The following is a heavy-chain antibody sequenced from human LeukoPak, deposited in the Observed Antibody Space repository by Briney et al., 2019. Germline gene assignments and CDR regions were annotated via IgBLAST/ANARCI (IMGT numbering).Heavy chain of an antibody. D-gene: IGHD5-12*01. CDR2: IIPIFGTA. CDR3: ARGPIVATIYYYYYYMDV. CDR1: GGTFSSYA. Sequence: SVKVSCKASGGTFSSYAISWVRQAPGQGLEWMGGIIPIFGTANYAQKFQGRVTITADESTSTAYMELSSLRSEDTAVYYCARGPIVATIYYYYYYMDVWGKGTTVTISS. J-gene: IGHJ6*03. V-gene: IGHV1-69*13.